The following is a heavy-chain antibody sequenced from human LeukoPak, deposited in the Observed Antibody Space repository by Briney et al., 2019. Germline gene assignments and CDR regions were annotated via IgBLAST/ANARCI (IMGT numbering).Heavy chain of an antibody. V-gene: IGHV3-66*01. Sequence: PGGSLRLSCAASEFSVGSNYMTWVRQAPGKGLEWVSLIYSGGSTYYADSVKGRFTISRDNSKNTLYLQMNSLRAEDTAVYYCARKDSGRYIMPFEYWGQGTLVTVSS. J-gene: IGHJ4*02. CDR3: ARKDSGRYIMPFEY. D-gene: IGHD3-10*01. CDR2: IYSGGST. CDR1: EFSVGSNY.